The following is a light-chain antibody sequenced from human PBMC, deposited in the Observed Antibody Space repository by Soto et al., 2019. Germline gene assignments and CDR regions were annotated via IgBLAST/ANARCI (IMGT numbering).Light chain of an antibody. CDR1: QGVGYNY. V-gene: IGKV3-20*01. J-gene: IGKJ4*01. CDR2: AAA. Sequence: ILLPQSPGTLSLSPSETATLSCRASQGVGYNYLAWYQQRPGQPPRLLIYAAASRASGIPDRFSGSVSGTDFTLTIRSLEPEDFAVYFCQQYGTSPVTFGGGTKVDIK. CDR3: QQYGTSPVT.